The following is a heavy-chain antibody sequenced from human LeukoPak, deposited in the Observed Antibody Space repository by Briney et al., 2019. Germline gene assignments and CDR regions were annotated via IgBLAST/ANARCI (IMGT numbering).Heavy chain of an antibody. J-gene: IGHJ3*02. V-gene: IGHV5-51*01. CDR3: ARDRDGDFWSGYPRGAFDI. Sequence: GESLKISCKGSGYSFTSYWIGWVRQMPGKGLEWMGIIYPGDSDTRYSPSFQGQVTISADKSISTAYMELSRLRSDDTAVYYCARDRDGDFWSGYPRGAFDIWGQGTMVTVSS. CDR2: IYPGDSDT. D-gene: IGHD3-3*01. CDR1: GYSFTSYW.